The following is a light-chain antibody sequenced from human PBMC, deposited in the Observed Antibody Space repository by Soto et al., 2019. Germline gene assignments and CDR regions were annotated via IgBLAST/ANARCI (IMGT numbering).Light chain of an antibody. J-gene: IGKJ2*01. V-gene: IGKV2-28*01. Sequence: DIVMTQSPLSLPVTPGEPASISCRSSQSLLHTNGYNYLDWYLQKPGQSPQFLIYLGSNRGSGVPDRFSGSGSGTDCTLNLSRVEAQYVGVYYCMKALHTPYTFGQGTKLEIK. CDR3: MKALHTPYT. CDR2: LGS. CDR1: QSLLHTNGYNY.